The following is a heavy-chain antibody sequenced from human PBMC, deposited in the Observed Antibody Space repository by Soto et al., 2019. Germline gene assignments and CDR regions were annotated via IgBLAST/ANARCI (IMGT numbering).Heavy chain of an antibody. Sequence: PGGSLRLSCGSSGFTFASYAMTWVRRGPGKGLEWVAVTSYDGSKKYYADSVKGRFTISRDNSMNTVYLQMDSLSAEDTAVYYCAKGLGLWSGYLDAFDIWGQGTMVTVSS. J-gene: IGHJ3*02. CDR1: GFTFASYA. CDR3: AKGLGLWSGYLDAFDI. D-gene: IGHD3-3*01. CDR2: TSYDGSKK. V-gene: IGHV3-30*04.